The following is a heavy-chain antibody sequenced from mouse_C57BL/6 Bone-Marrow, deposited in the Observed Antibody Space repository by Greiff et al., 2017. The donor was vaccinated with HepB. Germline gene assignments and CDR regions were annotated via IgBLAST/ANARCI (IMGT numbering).Heavy chain of an antibody. D-gene: IGHD2-10*01. V-gene: IGHV14-4*01. CDR2: IDPENGDT. CDR1: GFNIKDDY. J-gene: IGHJ3*01. CDR3: TTLQRTPEFAY. Sequence: EVQLQQSGAELVRPGASVKLSCTASGFNIKDDYMHWVKQRPEQGLEWIGWIDPENGDTEYASKFQGKATITADQSSNTAYLQLSSLTSEDTAVYYCTTLQRTPEFAYWGQGTLVTVSA.